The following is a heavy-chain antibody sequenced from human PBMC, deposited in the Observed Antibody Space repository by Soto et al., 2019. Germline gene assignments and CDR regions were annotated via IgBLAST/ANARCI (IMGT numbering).Heavy chain of an antibody. CDR3: ARANPIRPYYDTMDV. Sequence: QVQLLQSGAEVEKPGASVKVSCKASGYTFSAYYIHWLRQARGQGLEWLGWINPNSGGTSYSQKFQAWITLTRDTSISTAYMELASLRSDDTAVYYCARANPIRPYYDTMDVWGQGSSVTVSS. J-gene: IGHJ6*02. CDR2: INPNSGGT. CDR1: GYTFSAYY. D-gene: IGHD3-10*01. V-gene: IGHV1-2*04.